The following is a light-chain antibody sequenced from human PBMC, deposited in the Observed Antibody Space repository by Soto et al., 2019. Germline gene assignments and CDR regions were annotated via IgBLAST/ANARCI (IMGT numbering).Light chain of an antibody. J-gene: IGLJ2*01. V-gene: IGLV2-14*01. CDR1: SSDVGGYNY. CDR2: DVS. Sequence: QSALTQPASVSGSPGQSITISCTGTSSDVGGYNYVSWYQQHPGKAPKLMIYDVSNRPSGVSNRFSGSKSGNTASLTISGPQAEDEADYYCRSYTSSSTLVFGGGTKVTVL. CDR3: RSYTSSSTLV.